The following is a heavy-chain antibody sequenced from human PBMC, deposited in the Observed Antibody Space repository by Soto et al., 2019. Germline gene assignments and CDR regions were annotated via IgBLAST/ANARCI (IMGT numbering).Heavy chain of an antibody. J-gene: IGHJ6*02. CDR2: IYYSGST. V-gene: IGHV4-61*01. CDR3: ARVSLDPTILGVVISRYYYCMDV. Sequence: SETLSLTCTVSGGSVSSGSYYWSWIRQPPGKGLEWIGYIYYSGSTNYNPSLKSRVTISVDTSKNQFSLKLSSVTAADTAVYYCARVSLDPTILGVVISRYYYCMDVWGQGNTVT. D-gene: IGHD3-3*01. CDR1: GGSVSSGSYY.